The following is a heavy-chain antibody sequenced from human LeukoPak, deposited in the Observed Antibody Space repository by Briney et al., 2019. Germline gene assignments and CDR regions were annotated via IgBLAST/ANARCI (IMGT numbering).Heavy chain of an antibody. D-gene: IGHD4-11*01. Sequence: GRSLRLSCAASGFTFSSYAMSWVRQAPGKGLEWVSAISGSGGSTYYADSVKGRFTISRDNSKNTLYLQMNSLRAEDTAVYYCAKDVSTVYYYGMDVWGQGTTVTVSS. CDR3: AKDVSTVYYYGMDV. J-gene: IGHJ6*02. CDR2: ISGSGGST. CDR1: GFTFSSYA. V-gene: IGHV3-23*01.